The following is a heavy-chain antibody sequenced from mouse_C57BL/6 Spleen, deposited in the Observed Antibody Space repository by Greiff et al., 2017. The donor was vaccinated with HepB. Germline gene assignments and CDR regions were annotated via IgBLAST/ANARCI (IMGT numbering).Heavy chain of an antibody. J-gene: IGHJ2*01. Sequence: QVQLQQSGAELVRPGASVTLSCKASGYTFTDYEMHWVKQTPVHGLEWIGAIDPETGGTAYNQKFKGKAILTADKSSSTAYMELRSLTSEDSAVYYCTDYYGGGGPQYYFDYWGQGTTLTVSS. CDR3: TDYYGGGGPQYYFDY. D-gene: IGHD1-1*02. V-gene: IGHV1-15*01. CDR1: GYTFTDYE. CDR2: IDPETGGT.